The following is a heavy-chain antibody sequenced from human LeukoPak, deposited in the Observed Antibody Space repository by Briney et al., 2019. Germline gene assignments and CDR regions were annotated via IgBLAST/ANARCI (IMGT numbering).Heavy chain of an antibody. CDR1: GGSISSYY. V-gene: IGHV4-59*01. J-gene: IGHJ3*02. D-gene: IGHD3-10*01. Sequence: PSETLSLTCTVSGGSISSYYWSWIRQPPGKGLEWIGYIYYSGSTNYNPSLKSRVTISVDTSKNQFSLKLSSVTAADTAVYYCASAPSYYYGSAIDAFDIWGQGTMVTASS. CDR3: ASAPSYYYGSAIDAFDI. CDR2: IYYSGST.